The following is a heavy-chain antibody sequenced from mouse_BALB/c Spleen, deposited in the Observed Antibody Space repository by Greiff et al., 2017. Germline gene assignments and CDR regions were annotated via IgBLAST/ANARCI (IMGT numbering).Heavy chain of an antibody. D-gene: IGHD2-3*01. V-gene: IGHV1S81*02. CDR3: TRGGDGYPLDY. Sequence: VQLQQSGAELVKPGASVKLSCKASGYTFTSYYMYWVKQRPGQGLEWIGEINPSNGGTNFNEKFKSKATLTVDKSSSTAYMQLSSLTSEDSAVYYCTRGGDGYPLDYWGQGTTLTVSS. CDR2: INPSNGGT. J-gene: IGHJ2*01. CDR1: GYTFTSYY.